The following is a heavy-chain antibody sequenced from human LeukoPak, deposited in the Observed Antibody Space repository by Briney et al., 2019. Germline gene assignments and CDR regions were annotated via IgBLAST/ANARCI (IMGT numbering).Heavy chain of an antibody. Sequence: GGSLRLSCAISGITVSQSDMSWVRQAPGRGLEWVSLNYTDGATHYADSVKGRFTISRDTYKNTVYLEMRNLRPEDTAVYFCERDRAGSKPWVEFHPWGQGTLVPVSS. J-gene: IGHJ5*02. CDR3: ERDRAGSKPWVEFHP. CDR1: GITVSQSD. V-gene: IGHV3-66*02. CDR2: NYTDGAT. D-gene: IGHD3-10*01.